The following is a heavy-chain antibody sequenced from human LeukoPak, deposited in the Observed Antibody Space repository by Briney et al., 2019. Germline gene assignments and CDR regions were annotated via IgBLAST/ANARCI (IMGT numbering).Heavy chain of an antibody. V-gene: IGHV1-46*01. CDR3: ARDGSSSRNFDY. D-gene: IGHD6-6*01. Sequence: ASVKVSCKASGYTFTRNYMLWVRQAPGQGLEWMGIINPSDGRTRYAQNFQGRVTMIRDTSISTAYMELSRLRSDDTAVYYCARDGSSSRNFDYWGQGTLVTVSS. CDR2: INPSDGRT. CDR1: GYTFTRNY. J-gene: IGHJ4*02.